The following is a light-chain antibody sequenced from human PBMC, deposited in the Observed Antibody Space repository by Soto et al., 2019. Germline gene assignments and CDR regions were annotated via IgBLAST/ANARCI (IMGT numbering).Light chain of an antibody. V-gene: IGKV3-11*01. J-gene: IGKJ2*01. CDR1: QGVSSY. CDR2: GAS. CDR3: QQRSNWPPT. Sequence: IVLTQSPATLSLSLGERATLSCRASQGVSSYLAWYQQKPGKAPRLLIYGASTRDTGIPSRFSGSGSGTDFTLTISSLEPEDFAVYYCQQRSNWPPTFGQGTKVDIK.